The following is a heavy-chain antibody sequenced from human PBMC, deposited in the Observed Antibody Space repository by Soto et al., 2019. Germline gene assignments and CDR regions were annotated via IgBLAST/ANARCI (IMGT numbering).Heavy chain of an antibody. CDR2: IYYSGNT. Sequence: PSETLSLTCTVSGGSTSSDNYWSWIRQPPGKGLEWIGHIYYSGNTDYNPSLKSRLAISIDTSKNQFSLKLSSVTAADTAVYFCAREGGESSDGLYYFDPWGQGSLVTVSS. CDR3: AREGGESSDGLYYFDP. J-gene: IGHJ4*02. V-gene: IGHV4-30-4*01. D-gene: IGHD3-16*01. CDR1: GGSTSSDNY.